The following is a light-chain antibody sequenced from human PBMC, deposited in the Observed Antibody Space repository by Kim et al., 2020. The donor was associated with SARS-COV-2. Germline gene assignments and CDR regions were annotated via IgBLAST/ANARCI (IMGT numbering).Light chain of an antibody. CDR1: QRVSSSY. Sequence: SPGERATLSCRACQRVSSSYLAWYQQKPGQAPRRLIYGASSRATGIPDRFSGSGSGTDFTLTISRLEPEDFAVYYCQQYGSSPLTFGGGTKVDIK. CDR2: GAS. CDR3: QQYGSSPLT. V-gene: IGKV3-20*01. J-gene: IGKJ4*01.